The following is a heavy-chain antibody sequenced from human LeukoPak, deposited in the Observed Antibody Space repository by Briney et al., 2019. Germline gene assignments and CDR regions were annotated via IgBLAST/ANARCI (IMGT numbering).Heavy chain of an antibody. CDR1: GFTFSNYG. J-gene: IGHJ4*02. CDR2: ISTSSSYI. CDR3: ATPKRSGVSFDY. Sequence: GGSLRLSCAASGFTFSNYGMDWVRQAPGKGLEWVSSISTSSSYIFYADSVKGRFTISRDNAKNSLYLQMNSLRAEDTAVYYCATPKRSGVSFDYWGQGTLVTVSS. V-gene: IGHV3-21*01. D-gene: IGHD3-10*01.